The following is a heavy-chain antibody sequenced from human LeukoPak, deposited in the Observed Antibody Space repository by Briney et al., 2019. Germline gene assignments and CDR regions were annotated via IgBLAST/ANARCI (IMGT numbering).Heavy chain of an antibody. J-gene: IGHJ5*02. CDR2: INHSGST. D-gene: IGHD3-3*01. V-gene: IGHV4-34*01. Sequence: PSETLSLTCAVYGGSFSGYYWSWIRQPPGKGLEWLGEINHSGSTNYNPSLKSRVTISVDTSRNQFSLKLSSVTAADTAVYYCARAISYYDFWSGYQRWFDPWGQGTLVTVSS. CDR3: ARAISYYDFWSGYQRWFDP. CDR1: GGSFSGYY.